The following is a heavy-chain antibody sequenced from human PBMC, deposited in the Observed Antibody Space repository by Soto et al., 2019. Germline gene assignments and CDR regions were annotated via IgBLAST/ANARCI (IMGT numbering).Heavy chain of an antibody. V-gene: IGHV4-61*01. CDR1: GGSVSSGSFY. CDR3: ARTYSWGSGRGRSMDV. CDR2: IYDSGNT. Sequence: QVQLQESGPGLVKPSETLSLTCTVSGGSVSSGSFYWGWIRQPPGKGLEWIGYIYDSGNTNYNPSLKSRVTILVDTSKNQCSLKLSSVTAADTAMYYCARTYSWGSGRGRSMDVWGQGTTVTVS. D-gene: IGHD3-10*01. J-gene: IGHJ6*02.